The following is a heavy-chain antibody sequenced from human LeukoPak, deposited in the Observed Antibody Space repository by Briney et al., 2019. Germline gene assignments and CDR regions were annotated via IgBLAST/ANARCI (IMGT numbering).Heavy chain of an antibody. D-gene: IGHD3-16*01. J-gene: IGHJ4*02. V-gene: IGHV4-59*01. CDR3: ARGTMITFGGVSPYYFDY. CDR1: GGSISSYY. CDR2: IYYSGST. Sequence: SETLSLTCTVSGGSISSYYWSWIRQPPGKGLEWIGYIYYSGSTNYNPSLKSRVTISVDTSKNQFSLKLSSVTAADTAVYYCARGTMITFGGVSPYYFDYWGQGTLVTVSS.